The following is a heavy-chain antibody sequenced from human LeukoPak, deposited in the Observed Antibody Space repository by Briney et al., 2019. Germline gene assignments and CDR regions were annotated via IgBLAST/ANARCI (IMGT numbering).Heavy chain of an antibody. CDR2: ISSGGSHI. Sequence: GGSLRLSCAVSGFTFSTYTTNWVRQAPGKGLEWVSSISSGGSHIYYADSVKGRFTISRDNAENSLFLRMNSLRAEDTAVYYCAGVATAMETSGPWGQGTLVTVSS. CDR1: GFTFSTYT. V-gene: IGHV3-21*01. D-gene: IGHD5-18*01. CDR3: AGVATAMETSGP. J-gene: IGHJ5*02.